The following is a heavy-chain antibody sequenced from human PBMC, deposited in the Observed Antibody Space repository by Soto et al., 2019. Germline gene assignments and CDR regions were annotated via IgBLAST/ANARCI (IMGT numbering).Heavy chain of an antibody. Sequence: GGSLKLSCAASGFTFSDYYMSWIRQAPGKGLEWVSYISSSGSTIYYADSVKGRFTISRDNAKNSLYLQMNSLRAEDTAVYYCARDHRRGYYDILTHYYYYYRDGWGKGTTVTGS. CDR2: ISSSGSTI. CDR3: ARDHRRGYYDILTHYYYYYRDG. CDR1: GFTFSDYY. J-gene: IGHJ6*03. V-gene: IGHV3-11*01. D-gene: IGHD3-9*01.